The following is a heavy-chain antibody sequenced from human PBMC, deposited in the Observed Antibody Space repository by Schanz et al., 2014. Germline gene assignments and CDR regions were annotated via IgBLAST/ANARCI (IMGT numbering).Heavy chain of an antibody. V-gene: IGHV3-23*04. Sequence: EVQLVESGGGLVQPGGSLRLSCAASGFTFTTHSMTWVRQAPGKGLEWVSSISHSGGSKYYADSVKGRFTISRDNSENTLYLQMNSLSADDTAVFYCAKGMGYCSGGTCYDYYYYGLDVWGQGTTVTVSS. CDR3: AKGMGYCSGGTCYDYYYYGLDV. CDR2: ISHSGGSK. J-gene: IGHJ6*02. CDR1: GFTFTTHS. D-gene: IGHD2-15*01.